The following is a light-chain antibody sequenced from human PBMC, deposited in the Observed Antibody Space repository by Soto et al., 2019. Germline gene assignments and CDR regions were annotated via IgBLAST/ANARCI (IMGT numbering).Light chain of an antibody. J-gene: IGKJ2*01. Sequence: VLTQSPAILSLSPGERATLSCRASQSVARYLAWYQQKPGHSPRLLIYDASNRAPGIPARFSGGGSGTDFTLTISSLEPEDFATYYCQHRSNLPLMFTFGQGTKLEI. V-gene: IGKV3-11*01. CDR2: DAS. CDR1: QSVARY. CDR3: QHRSNLPLMFT.